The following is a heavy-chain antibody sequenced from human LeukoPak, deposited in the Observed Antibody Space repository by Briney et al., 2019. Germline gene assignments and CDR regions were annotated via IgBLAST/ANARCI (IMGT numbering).Heavy chain of an antibody. J-gene: IGHJ6*02. D-gene: IGHD2-2*01. CDR3: ARDLDEYCSSTSCFLDIYGMDV. CDR2: ISAYNGNT. Sequence: ASVKVSCKASGYTFTGYGISWVRQAPGQGLEWMGWISAYNGNTNYAQKLQGRVTMTTDTSTSTAYMELRSLRSDDTAVYYCARDLDEYCSSTSCFLDIYGMDVWGQGTTVTVSS. V-gene: IGHV1-18*01. CDR1: GYTFTGYG.